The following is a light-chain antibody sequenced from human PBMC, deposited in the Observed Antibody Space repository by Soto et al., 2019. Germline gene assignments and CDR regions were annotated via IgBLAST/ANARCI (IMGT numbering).Light chain of an antibody. Sequence: EIVMTQSPATLSVSPGERATLSCRASQSVSSNLAWYQQKPVQAPRLLIYGASTRATGIPARFSGSGSGTENTRTISSLQSENFAVYYCKQYNNWPPWTFGQGTKVEIK. J-gene: IGKJ1*01. CDR2: GAS. V-gene: IGKV3-15*01. CDR1: QSVSSN. CDR3: KQYNNWPPWT.